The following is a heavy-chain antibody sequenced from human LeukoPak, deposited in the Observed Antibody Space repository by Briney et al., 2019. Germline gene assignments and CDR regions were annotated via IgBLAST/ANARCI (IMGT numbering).Heavy chain of an antibody. CDR3: AKKMVPAAYYGLDV. CDR2: IIPILGLS. Sequence: SVKVSCKASGGPFSSYAINWVRQAPGQGLEWVGRIIPILGLSYTAQKFQGRITITADTSTSTAYMEVSSLTSEDTAIYYCAKKMVPAAYYGLDVWGQGTAVTVSS. D-gene: IGHD2-2*01. CDR1: GGPFSSYA. V-gene: IGHV1-69*04. J-gene: IGHJ6*02.